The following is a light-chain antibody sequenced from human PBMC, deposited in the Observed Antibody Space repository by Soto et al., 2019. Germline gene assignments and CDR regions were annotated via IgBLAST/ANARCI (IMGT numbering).Light chain of an antibody. Sequence: AIQMTQSPSSLSASVGDRVSITCRASQGIRNGVGWYQQKPGKATKLLIYAASSLQSGVPSRFSGSGYGTDLTLTISRLQPEDVATYYCLQDYNYPRTFGQGPKVEIK. J-gene: IGKJ1*01. CDR1: QGIRNG. CDR3: LQDYNYPRT. CDR2: AAS. V-gene: IGKV1-6*01.